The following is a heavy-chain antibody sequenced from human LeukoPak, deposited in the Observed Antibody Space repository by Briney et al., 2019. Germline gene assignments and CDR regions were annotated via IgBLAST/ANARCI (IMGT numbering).Heavy chain of an antibody. CDR3: ARRIAARPGYSWFDP. CDR1: GYTFTSYY. V-gene: IGHV1-46*01. Sequence: ASVKVSCKASGYTFTSYYMHWVRQAPGQGLEWMGIINPSGGSTSYAQKFQGRVTMTRDTSTRTVYMELSSLRFEDTAVYYCARRIAARPGYSWFDPWGEGTLGTVSS. J-gene: IGHJ5*02. CDR2: INPSGGST. D-gene: IGHD6-6*01.